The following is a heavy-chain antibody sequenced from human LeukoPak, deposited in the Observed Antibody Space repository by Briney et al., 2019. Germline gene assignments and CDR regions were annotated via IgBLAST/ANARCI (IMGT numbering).Heavy chain of an antibody. Sequence: GGSLRLSCAASGFTFSSYAMSWVRQAPGKGLEWVSAISGSGGSTYYADSVKGRLTISRDNSKNTLYLQMNRLRAEDTAVYYCAKGLRGDWFDPWGQGTLVTVSS. D-gene: IGHD3-10*01. V-gene: IGHV3-23*01. CDR3: AKGLRGDWFDP. CDR1: GFTFSSYA. J-gene: IGHJ5*02. CDR2: ISGSGGST.